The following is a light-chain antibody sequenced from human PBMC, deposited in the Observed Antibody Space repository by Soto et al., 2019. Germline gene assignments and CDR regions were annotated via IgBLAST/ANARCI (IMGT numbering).Light chain of an antibody. CDR2: DVS. CDR1: SSDVGGYNY. Sequence: QSALTQPASVSGSPGQSISISCTGTSSDVGGYNYVSWYQQHPGKAPILMIYDVSNRPSGVSSRFSGSKSGNTASLTISGLQAEDDAYYYCSAYTSSSTLVVFGGGNKLTV. CDR3: SAYTSSSTLVV. V-gene: IGLV2-14*01. J-gene: IGLJ2*01.